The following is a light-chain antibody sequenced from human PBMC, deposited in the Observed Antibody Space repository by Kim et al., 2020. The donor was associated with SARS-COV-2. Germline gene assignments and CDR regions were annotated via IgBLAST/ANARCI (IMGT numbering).Light chain of an antibody. CDR3: QQRSNWPPIT. CDR1: QGGSSY. Sequence: LQGERATLSCRASQGGSSYLAWYQQKPGQAPRLLIYDASNRATGTPARFSGSGSGTDFTLTISSLEPEDFAVYYCQQRSNWPPITFGQGTRLEIK. CDR2: DAS. J-gene: IGKJ5*01. V-gene: IGKV3-11*01.